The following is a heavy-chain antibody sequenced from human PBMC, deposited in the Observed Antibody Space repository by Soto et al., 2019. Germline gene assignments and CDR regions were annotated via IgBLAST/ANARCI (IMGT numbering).Heavy chain of an antibody. CDR2: INPSGGST. V-gene: IGHV1-46*03. D-gene: IGHD3-16*02. J-gene: IGHJ5*02. CDR1: GYTFTRYY. CDR3: ASTMITFGGVIVPFDP. Sequence: ASVKGSCKASGYTFTRYYMHWVRQAPGQGLEWMGIINPSGGSTSYAQKFQGRVTMTRDTSTSTVYMELSSLRSEDTAVYYCASTMITFGGVIVPFDPWGQGTLVTVSS.